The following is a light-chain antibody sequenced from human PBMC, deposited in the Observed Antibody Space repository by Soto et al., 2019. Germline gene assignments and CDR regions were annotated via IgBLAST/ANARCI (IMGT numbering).Light chain of an antibody. CDR1: QLISTY. V-gene: IGKV1-39*01. CDR3: QQCYSTLPFT. CDR2: GAS. Sequence: DIQMTQSPSSLSASVGDRVTITCRASQLISTYLNWYQQKPGKAPKLLIYGASSLQSGVPSRFSGSGSGTDFTLTISSLQPEDFATYYCQQCYSTLPFTFGPGTTVDVK. J-gene: IGKJ3*01.